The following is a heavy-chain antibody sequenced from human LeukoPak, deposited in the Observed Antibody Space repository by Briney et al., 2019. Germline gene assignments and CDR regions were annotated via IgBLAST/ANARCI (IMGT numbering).Heavy chain of an antibody. CDR3: ARVSDAYNYFFDY. CDR1: GFTFSSYS. J-gene: IGHJ4*02. V-gene: IGHV3-21*01. Sequence: PGGSLRLSWAASGFTFSSYSMNWVRQAPGKGLEWVSSVSRRSSFIFYADSVQGRFTISRYDAKDSLFLQMNSLTAEDTAVYYCARVSDAYNYFFDYWGQGTLVTVSS. CDR2: VSRRSSFI. D-gene: IGHD5-24*01.